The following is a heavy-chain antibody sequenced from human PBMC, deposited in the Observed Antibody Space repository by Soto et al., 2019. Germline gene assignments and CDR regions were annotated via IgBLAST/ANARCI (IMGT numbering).Heavy chain of an antibody. Sequence: PXETWSLTCSVSGDLIISGYYWGWVRQTPGKGLEWLGSIDYSGRTYKNPSLKSRVSASVDLSKNQFSLNLRSVTAADTAVYFCARALSSGYDSYYFDSWGQGSLVTVSS. CDR3: ARALSSGYDSYYFDS. CDR2: IDYSGRT. J-gene: IGHJ4*02. D-gene: IGHD3-22*01. V-gene: IGHV4-38-2*02. CDR1: GDLIISGYY.